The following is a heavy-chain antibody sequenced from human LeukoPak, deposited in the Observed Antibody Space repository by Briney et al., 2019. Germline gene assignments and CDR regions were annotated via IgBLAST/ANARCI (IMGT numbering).Heavy chain of an antibody. CDR1: GFTFSSYS. Sequence: GGSLSLSCAASGFTFSSYSMNWVRQAPGKGLEWVSSISSSSSYIYYADSVKGRFTISRDNAKNSLYLQMNSLRAEDTAVYYCARDSVLAAGTGYFDYWGQGTLVTVSS. V-gene: IGHV3-21*01. CDR2: ISSSSSYI. J-gene: IGHJ4*02. D-gene: IGHD6-13*01. CDR3: ARDSVLAAGTGYFDY.